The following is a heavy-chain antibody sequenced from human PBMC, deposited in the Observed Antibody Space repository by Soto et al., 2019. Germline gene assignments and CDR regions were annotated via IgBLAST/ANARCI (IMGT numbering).Heavy chain of an antibody. CDR1: GGSITTTHNY. CDR3: ARPLLMTADYYYGTDV. CDR2: ISYTGIT. D-gene: IGHD2-15*01. Sequence: SSETLSLTCTVSGGSITTTHNYWGWIRQTPGKGLEWIGSISYTGITYYNPSLKSRVSISSDTSKDQFSLKLSSVTAADTAVYFCARPLLMTADYYYGTDVWGRGTSVTVSS. J-gene: IGHJ6*02. V-gene: IGHV4-39*01.